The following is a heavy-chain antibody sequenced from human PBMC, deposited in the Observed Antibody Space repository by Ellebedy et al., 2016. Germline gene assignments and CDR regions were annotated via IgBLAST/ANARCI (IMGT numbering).Heavy chain of an antibody. CDR1: GFTFSDFF. Sequence: GGSLRLXXVASGFTFSDFFMSWVRQVPGGGLEWFSTISGDGKTTFSADSVKGRFAISRDNSRNTVFLLMNSLRAEDTAVYYCYYGHYSASWGQGTLVTVSS. D-gene: IGHD4-17*01. CDR2: ISGDGKTT. V-gene: IGHV3-23*01. CDR3: YYGHYSAS. J-gene: IGHJ4*02.